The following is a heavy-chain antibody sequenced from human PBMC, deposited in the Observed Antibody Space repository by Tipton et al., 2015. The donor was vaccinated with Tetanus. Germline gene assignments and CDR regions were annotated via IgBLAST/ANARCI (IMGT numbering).Heavy chain of an antibody. D-gene: IGHD6-13*01. Sequence: TLSLTCTVFGDSVSGYYWSWIRQPPGKGLEWIGYVYYTGSTNHNPSLKSRVTISMDRSKNQISLQLTSVTAADTAVYFCAGVTAQRTELYFDHWGQGTLVTVSS. CDR3: AGVTAQRTELYFDH. CDR2: VYYTGST. V-gene: IGHV4-59*02. CDR1: GDSVSGYY. J-gene: IGHJ4*02.